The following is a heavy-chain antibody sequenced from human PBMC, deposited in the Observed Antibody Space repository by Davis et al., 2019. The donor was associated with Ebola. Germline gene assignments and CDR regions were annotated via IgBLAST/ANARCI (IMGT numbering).Heavy chain of an antibody. CDR3: ARDSSGWYYFDY. D-gene: IGHD6-19*01. Sequence: SETLSLTCTVSGGSISSSSYYWGWIRQPPGKGLEWIGSIYYSGSTYYNPSLKSRVTISVDTSKNQFSLKLSSVTAADTAVYYCARDSSGWYYFDYWGRGTLVTVSS. J-gene: IGHJ4*02. CDR1: GGSISSSSYY. V-gene: IGHV4-39*02. CDR2: IYYSGST.